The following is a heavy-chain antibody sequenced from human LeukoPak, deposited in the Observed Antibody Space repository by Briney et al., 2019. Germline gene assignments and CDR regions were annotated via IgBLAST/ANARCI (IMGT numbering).Heavy chain of an antibody. CDR3: ARAGEDYYDSSGYYLDNAFDI. V-gene: IGHV1-8*01. J-gene: IGHJ3*02. D-gene: IGHD3-22*01. CDR2: MNPNSGNT. Sequence: ASVKVSCKASGYTFTSYDINWVRQATGQGLEWMGWMNPNSGNTGYAQKFQGRVTMTRNTSISTAYMELSSLRSEDTAVYYCARAGEDYYDSSGYYLDNAFDIWGQGTMVTVSS. CDR1: GYTFTSYD.